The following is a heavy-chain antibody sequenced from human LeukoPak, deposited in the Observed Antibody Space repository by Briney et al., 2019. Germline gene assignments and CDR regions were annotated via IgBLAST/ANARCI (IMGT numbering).Heavy chain of an antibody. CDR1: GYTFTGYY. CDR3: AREKRYGDYVPYYMDV. CDR2: INPNSGGT. V-gene: IGHV1-2*02. J-gene: IGHJ6*03. Sequence: GASVKVSCKASGYTFTGYYMHWVRQAPGQGLEWMGWINPNSGGTNYAQKFQGRVTMTRDTSISTAYMELSSLRSEDTAVYYCAREKRYGDYVPYYMDVWGKGTTVTVSS. D-gene: IGHD4-17*01.